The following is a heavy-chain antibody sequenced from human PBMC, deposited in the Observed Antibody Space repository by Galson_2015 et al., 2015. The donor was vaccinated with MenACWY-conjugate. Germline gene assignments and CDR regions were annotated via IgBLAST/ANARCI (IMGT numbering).Heavy chain of an antibody. CDR1: GFTFSNAW. D-gene: IGHD1-26*01. V-gene: IGHV3-15*01. CDR2: FKSKTDGGTT. J-gene: IGHJ4*02. Sequence: SLRLSCAASGFTFSNAWMSWVRQAPGKGLEWIGRFKSKTDGGTTDYAAPVKGRFTMSGDDSKSMVYLQMNSLKTDDTAMYYCTTIIVGATWGKDYWGQGTLVTVSS. CDR3: TTIIVGATWGKDY.